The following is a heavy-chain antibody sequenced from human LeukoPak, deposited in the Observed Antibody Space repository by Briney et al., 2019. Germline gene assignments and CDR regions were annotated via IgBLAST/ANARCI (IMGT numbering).Heavy chain of an antibody. V-gene: IGHV4-4*07. CDR1: GDSIRSYY. D-gene: IGHD6-13*01. Sequence: SETLSLTCSVSGDSIRSYYWSWIRQPAGKGLEWIGRIYSVGTTNYNPSLKSRVTMSIDTSKNQFSLRLSTVTAADTAVYYCARGAGYSRYFDLWGRGTLVTVSS. CDR2: IYSVGTT. CDR3: ARGAGYSRYFDL. J-gene: IGHJ2*01.